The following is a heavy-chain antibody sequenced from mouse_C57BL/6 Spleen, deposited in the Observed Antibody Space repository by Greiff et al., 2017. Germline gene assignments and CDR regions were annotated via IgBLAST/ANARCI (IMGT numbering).Heavy chain of an antibody. V-gene: IGHV1-54*01. CDR3: ARAFYDYDDEGFDY. CDR2: INPGSGGT. Sequence: VQLQQSGAELVRPGTSVKVSCKASGYAFTNYLIEWVKQRPGQGLEWIGVINPGSGGTNYNEKFKGKATLTADKYSSTAYMQLSSLTSEDSAVYFCARAFYDYDDEGFDYWGQGTTLTVSS. D-gene: IGHD2-4*01. CDR1: GYAFTNYL. J-gene: IGHJ2*01.